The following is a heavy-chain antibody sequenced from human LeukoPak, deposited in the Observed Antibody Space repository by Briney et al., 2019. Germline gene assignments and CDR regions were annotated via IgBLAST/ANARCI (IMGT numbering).Heavy chain of an antibody. J-gene: IGHJ4*02. CDR3: ARDSGSSSWAYS. Sequence: GGSLRLSCAASGISVSENYMSWVRQAPGKGLEWASVIHRDGRIEYAASVKGRFTISRDTAENTLSLQMNSLRDEDTAVYYCARDSGSSSWAYSWGQGTLVTVSS. V-gene: IGHV3-66*02. D-gene: IGHD6-6*01. CDR1: GISVSENY. CDR2: IHRDGRI.